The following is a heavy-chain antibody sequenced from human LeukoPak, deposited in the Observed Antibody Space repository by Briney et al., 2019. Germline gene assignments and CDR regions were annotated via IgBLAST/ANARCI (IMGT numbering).Heavy chain of an antibody. CDR2: ISYDGNNE. J-gene: IGHJ4*02. CDR3: ARDPAPYGSGTLPPGF. CDR1: GSTFRSYA. Sequence: QPGKSLRLSCTASGSTFRSYAFHWVRQAPGKGLEWMAVISYDGNNEYYANSVRGRFTISRDNSKNTLYLQMNSLRTEDTAEYYCARDPAPYGSGTLPPGFWGRGTLVTVSS. V-gene: IGHV3-30*04. D-gene: IGHD3-10*01.